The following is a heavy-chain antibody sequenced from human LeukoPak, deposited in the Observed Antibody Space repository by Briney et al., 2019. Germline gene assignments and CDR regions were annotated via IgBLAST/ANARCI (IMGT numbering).Heavy chain of an antibody. Sequence: SQTLSLTCTVCGGSISSGSYYWSWIRQPAGKGLEWIGRIYTSGSTNYNPSLKSRVTISVDTSKNQFSLKLSSVTAANTAVYYCASGCSGGSCYSLDYYYYYYMDVWGKGTTVTVSS. CDR2: IYTSGST. D-gene: IGHD2-15*01. V-gene: IGHV4-61*02. J-gene: IGHJ6*03. CDR3: ASGCSGGSCYSLDYYYYYYMDV. CDR1: GGSISSGSYY.